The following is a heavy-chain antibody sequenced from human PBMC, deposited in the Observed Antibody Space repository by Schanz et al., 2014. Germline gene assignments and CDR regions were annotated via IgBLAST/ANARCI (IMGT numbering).Heavy chain of an antibody. V-gene: IGHV3-33*08. CDR1: GFMFSSYG. J-gene: IGHJ4*02. CDR2: ISYDGSKK. Sequence: VQLLESGGGLVEPGGSLRLSCAASGFMFSSYGMHWVRQAPGKGLEWVGVISYDGSKKSYADSVKGRFTISRDNSKNTLYLQMNSLRPEDTAVYYCARKVVATIGGYYDNWGQGTLVIVSS. CDR3: ARKVVATIGGYYDN. D-gene: IGHD5-12*01.